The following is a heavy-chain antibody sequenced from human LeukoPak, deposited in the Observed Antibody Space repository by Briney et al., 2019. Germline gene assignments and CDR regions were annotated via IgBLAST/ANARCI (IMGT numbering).Heavy chain of an antibody. CDR1: GYSIGSGYY. CDR2: IHHSGAT. Sequence: SETMFLTSTVSGYSIGSGYYWDWIRQTPGKGLEWVGSIHHSGATYYNPSLKSRVTISMDSPRDQCSLTLSSATAADTALYFCARQPPRLTWDFDYWGQGTLVIVSS. D-gene: IGHD1-26*01. V-gene: IGHV4-38-2*02. J-gene: IGHJ4*02. CDR3: ARQPPRLTWDFDY.